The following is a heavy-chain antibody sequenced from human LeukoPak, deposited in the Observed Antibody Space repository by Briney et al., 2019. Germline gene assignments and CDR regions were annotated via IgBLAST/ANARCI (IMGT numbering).Heavy chain of an antibody. V-gene: IGHV4-59*01. Sequence: SETLSLTLEVSTGSISSYYWSWIRQPPGKGLEWIGYIYYSGNTNYNPSLRSRVSISVDTSKNQFSLKLSSVTAADTAVYYCARCIGSSSFARWFDPWGQGTLVTVSS. CDR2: IYYSGNT. CDR1: TGSISSYY. J-gene: IGHJ5*02. D-gene: IGHD6-6*01. CDR3: ARCIGSSSFARWFDP.